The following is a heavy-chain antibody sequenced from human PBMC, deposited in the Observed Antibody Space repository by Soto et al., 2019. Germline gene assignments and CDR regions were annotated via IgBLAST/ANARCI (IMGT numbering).Heavy chain of an antibody. CDR1: GFTCSSYG. V-gene: IGHV3-23*01. Sequence: PGGSLRLSCADSGFTCSSYGMSWVRQSPGKGLEWVSAISGSGGSTYYADSVKGRFTISRDNSKNTLYLQMNSLRAEDTAVYYCAKDLNWFDPWGQGTLVTVSS. CDR2: ISGSGGST. J-gene: IGHJ5*02. CDR3: AKDLNWFDP.